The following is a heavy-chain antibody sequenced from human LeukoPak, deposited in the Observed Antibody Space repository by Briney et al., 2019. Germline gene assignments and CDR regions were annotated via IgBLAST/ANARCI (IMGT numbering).Heavy chain of an antibody. CDR3: ARRIVVGVAASRMRGAGTKGWFDP. D-gene: IGHD2-15*01. CDR1: GGSFSSYY. Sequence: PSETLSLTCAASGGSFSSYYWSWIRQPPGKGLEWIGEINHSGSTNYNPSLKSRVTISVDTSKYQFSLKLSYVNAADMAVYYCARRIVVGVAASRMRGAGTKGWFDPWGKGTLVTGSS. V-gene: IGHV4-34*01. CDR2: INHSGST. J-gene: IGHJ5*02.